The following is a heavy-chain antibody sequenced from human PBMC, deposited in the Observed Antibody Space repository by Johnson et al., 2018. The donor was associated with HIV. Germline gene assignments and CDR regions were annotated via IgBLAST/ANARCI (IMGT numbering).Heavy chain of an antibody. CDR1: GFSFGDYA. V-gene: IGHV3-30-3*01. D-gene: IGHD3-10*01. Sequence: QVQLVESGGGVVQPGGSLRLSCAASGFSFGDYAMHWVRQAPGKGLEWVAVISFDGTTIYSANSAEGRFTISRDNSRDPLSLQMNSLRVEDTALYYCARARLLWFRELWPHDAFDIWGQGTKVTVSS. CDR3: ARARLLWFRELWPHDAFDI. CDR2: ISFDGTTI. J-gene: IGHJ3*02.